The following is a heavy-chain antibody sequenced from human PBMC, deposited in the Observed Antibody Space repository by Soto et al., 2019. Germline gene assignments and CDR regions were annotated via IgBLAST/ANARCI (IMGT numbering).Heavy chain of an antibody. D-gene: IGHD3-3*01. J-gene: IGHJ5*02. V-gene: IGHV4-4*07. CDR2: IYSSGGT. CDR3: ARGQRFSDSFDP. Sequence: WTWIRQPAGKGLEWSGRIYSSGGTKYNPSLKSRVDMSLDMSKNQFSLRLNSVTAADTAVYFCARGQRFSDSFDPWGQGTLVTVSS.